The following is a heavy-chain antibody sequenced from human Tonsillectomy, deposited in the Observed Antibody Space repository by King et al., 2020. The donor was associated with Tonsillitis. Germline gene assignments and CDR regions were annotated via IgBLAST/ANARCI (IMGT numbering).Heavy chain of an antibody. D-gene: IGHD2-15*01. CDR1: GGSISSYY. CDR3: AKITPGYCSGGSCYSSSYFDD. CDR2: VYNSGST. V-gene: IGHV4-59*01. J-gene: IGHJ4*02. Sequence: QVQLQESGPGLVKPSETLSLTCTVSGGSISSYYWSWIRQPPGKGLEWIGYVYNSGSTHYNPSLKSRVTITVDTSNNQFSLKLNSVTAADTAVYYCAKITPGYCSGGSCYSSSYFDDWGQGTLVTVSS.